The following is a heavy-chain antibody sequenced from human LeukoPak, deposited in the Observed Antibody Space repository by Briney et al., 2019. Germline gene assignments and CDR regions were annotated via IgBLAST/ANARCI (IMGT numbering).Heavy chain of an antibody. J-gene: IGHJ6*02. CDR1: GFTFSSYA. V-gene: IGHV3-23*01. CDR3: ARLVVVAATSYYYYGMDV. Sequence: GGSLRLSCAASGFTFSSYAMSWVRQAPGKGLEWVSAISGSGGSTYYADSVKGRFTISRDNSKNTLYLQMNSLRAEDTAVYYCARLVVVAATSYYYYGMDVWGQGTTVTVSS. CDR2: ISGSGGST. D-gene: IGHD2-15*01.